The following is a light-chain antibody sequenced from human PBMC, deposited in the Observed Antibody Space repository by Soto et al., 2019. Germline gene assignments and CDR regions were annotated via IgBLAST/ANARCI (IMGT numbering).Light chain of an antibody. J-gene: IGKJ4*01. CDR3: QQYGSSPLT. Sequence: EIVLTQCPGTLSLSPGERATLSCRASQSVSSSYLAWYQQKPGQAPRLLIYGASSRATGIPDRFSASGSGTDFTLTISRLEPEDFAVYYCQQYGSSPLTFGGGTKVEIK. V-gene: IGKV3-20*01. CDR2: GAS. CDR1: QSVSSSY.